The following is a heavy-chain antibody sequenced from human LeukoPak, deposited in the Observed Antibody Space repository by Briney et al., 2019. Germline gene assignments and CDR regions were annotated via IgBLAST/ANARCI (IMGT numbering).Heavy chain of an antibody. J-gene: IGHJ4*02. CDR2: ISSSGSTI. V-gene: IGHV3-48*03. D-gene: IGHD4-17*01. CDR1: GFTFSSYE. CDR3: ARDGSVHGDFTQGFDY. Sequence: GGSLRLSCAASGFTFSSYEMNWVRQAPGKGLEWVSYISSSGSTIKYAESVKGRFTISRDNAKNSLYLHMNSLRAEDTAVYYCARDGSVHGDFTQGFDYWGQGTLVTVSS.